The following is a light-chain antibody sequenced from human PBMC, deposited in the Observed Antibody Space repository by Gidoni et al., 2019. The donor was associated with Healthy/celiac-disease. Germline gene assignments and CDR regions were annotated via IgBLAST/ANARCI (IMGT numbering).Light chain of an antibody. CDR2: AAS. CDR3: QQSYSTPQG. Sequence: DIQMTQSPSSLSASVGDRVTITCRASQSISSYLNWYQQKPGKTPKLLIYAASSLQSGVPSRFSCSGSGTDFTLTISSLQPEDFATYYCQQSYSTPQGFXPXTKVDIK. J-gene: IGKJ3*01. V-gene: IGKV1-39*01. CDR1: QSISSY.